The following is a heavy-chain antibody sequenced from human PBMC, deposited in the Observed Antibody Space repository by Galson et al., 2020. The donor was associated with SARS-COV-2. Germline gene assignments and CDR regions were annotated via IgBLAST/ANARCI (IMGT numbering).Heavy chain of an antibody. CDR1: GFTVSSNY. Sequence: METGGSLRLSCAASGFTVSSNYMSWVRQAPGKGLEWVSVIYSGGSTYYADSVKGRFTISRDNSKNMLFLQMSSLTAEDTAMYYCARGDSSGYYCCGFSNWGQGTLVTVSS. CDR2: IYSGGST. J-gene: IGHJ1*01. CDR3: ARGDSSGYYCCGFSN. V-gene: IGHV3-53*05. D-gene: IGHD3-22*01.